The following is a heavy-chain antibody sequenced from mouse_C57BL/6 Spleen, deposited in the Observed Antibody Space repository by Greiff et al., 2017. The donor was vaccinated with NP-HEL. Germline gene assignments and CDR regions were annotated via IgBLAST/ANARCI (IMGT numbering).Heavy chain of an antibody. V-gene: IGHV3-2*02. D-gene: IGHD1-2*01. J-gene: IGHJ2*01. Sequence: EVKLVESGPGLVKPSQSLSLTCTVTGYSITSGYGWNWIRQFPGNKLEWMGYISYSGSTNYNPSLTSRISITRDTSKNQVFLQLNSVTTEETATYYCARTARIKYWGQGTTLTVSS. CDR3: ARTARIKY. CDR1: GYSITSGYG. CDR2: ISYSGST.